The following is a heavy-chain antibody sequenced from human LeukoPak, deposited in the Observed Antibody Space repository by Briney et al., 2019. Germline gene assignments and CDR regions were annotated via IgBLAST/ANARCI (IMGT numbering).Heavy chain of an antibody. Sequence: GGSLRLSCAASGFTFSSYEMNWVRQAPGKGLEWISYISSSGNTIYYADSVKGRLTISRDNAKNSLYLQMNSLRAEDTAVYYCARMRPELDYWGQGTLVAVSS. CDR3: ARMRPELDY. CDR2: ISSSGNTI. V-gene: IGHV3-48*03. D-gene: IGHD6-6*01. J-gene: IGHJ4*02. CDR1: GFTFSSYE.